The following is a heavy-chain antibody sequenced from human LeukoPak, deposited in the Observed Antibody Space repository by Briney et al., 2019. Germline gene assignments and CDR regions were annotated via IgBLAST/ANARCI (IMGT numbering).Heavy chain of an antibody. D-gene: IGHD3-9*01. V-gene: IGHV3-53*01. Sequence: GGSLRLSCAASGFSVSSNYISWVRQAPGKGLEWVSVFYSGGSTYYADSVKDRFTISRDDSKNTLSLQMNSLRAEDTAVYYCAREGYDILTGYYFDYWGQGTLVTVSS. J-gene: IGHJ4*02. CDR1: GFSVSSNY. CDR3: AREGYDILTGYYFDY. CDR2: FYSGGST.